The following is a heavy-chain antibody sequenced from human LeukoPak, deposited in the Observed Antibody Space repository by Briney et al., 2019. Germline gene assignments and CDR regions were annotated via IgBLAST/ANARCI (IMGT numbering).Heavy chain of an antibody. Sequence: PGGSLRLSCAASGFTFSSYAMSCVRQAPGKGLEWVSAISGSGGSTYYADSVKGRFTISRDNSKNTLYLQMNSLRAEDTAVYYCAKDPRRGVIMDAFDIWGQETIVTVTS. D-gene: IGHD3-10*01. J-gene: IGHJ3*02. V-gene: IGHV3-23*01. CDR1: GFTFSSYA. CDR2: ISGSGGST. CDR3: AKDPRRGVIMDAFDI.